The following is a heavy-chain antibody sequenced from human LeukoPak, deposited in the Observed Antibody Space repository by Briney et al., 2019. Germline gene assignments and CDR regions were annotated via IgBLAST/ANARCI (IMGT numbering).Heavy chain of an antibody. CDR3: VRSSYDSSLRFDDY. D-gene: IGHD3-22*01. J-gene: IGHJ4*02. CDR2: LNPYSGDT. CDR1: GYTFTAYY. Sequence: ASVNVSCKASGYTFTAYYLHWVRQAPGQGLEWMGCLNPYSGDTNYAQNFQGRVTMTRDTSINTAYMELSRLRSDDTAVYYCVRSSYDSSLRFDDYWGQGTLVTVSS. V-gene: IGHV1-2*02.